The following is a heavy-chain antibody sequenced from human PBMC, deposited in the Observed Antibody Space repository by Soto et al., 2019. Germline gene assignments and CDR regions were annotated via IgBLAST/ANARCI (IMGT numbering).Heavy chain of an antibody. CDR3: ARSLEIYPDYGDYLYYYYGMDV. J-gene: IGHJ6*02. D-gene: IGHD4-17*01. CDR1: GGTFSSYA. CDR2: IIPIFGTA. Sequence: ASVKVFCKASGGTFSSYAISWVRQAPGQGLEWMGGIIPIFGTANYAQRFQGRVTITADKSTSTAYMELSSLRSEDTAVYYCARSLEIYPDYGDYLYYYYGMDVWGQGTTVTVSS. V-gene: IGHV1-69*06.